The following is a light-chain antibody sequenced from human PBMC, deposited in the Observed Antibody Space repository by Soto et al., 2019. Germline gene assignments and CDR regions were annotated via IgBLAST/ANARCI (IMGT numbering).Light chain of an antibody. CDR2: DTS. CDR1: QFLSSY. CDR3: HQRNK. V-gene: IGKV3-11*01. J-gene: IGKJ5*01. Sequence: EVVLTQSPATLSLAAGERATLSRRASQFLSSYLAWYQQKPGQPPRLLIYDTSNRATGIPARFSGSRSGTDFTLTISSLEPEDFGVYFCHQRNKFGQGTRLEIK.